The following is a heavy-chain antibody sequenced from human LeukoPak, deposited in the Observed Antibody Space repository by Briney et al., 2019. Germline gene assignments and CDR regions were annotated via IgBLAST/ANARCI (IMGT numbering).Heavy chain of an antibody. CDR1: GGSISSYY. CDR3: ARGFEYNYRYTFGY. V-gene: IGHV4-59*01. J-gene: IGHJ4*02. Sequence: SETLSLTCTVSGGSISSYYWNWIRQPPGKGLEWIGYIYSGSTDYNHSLKSRVTISVDTSKNQFSLQLGSVTAADTAVYYCARGFEYNYRYTFGYWGQGTLVTVSS. D-gene: IGHD5-18*01. CDR2: IYSGST.